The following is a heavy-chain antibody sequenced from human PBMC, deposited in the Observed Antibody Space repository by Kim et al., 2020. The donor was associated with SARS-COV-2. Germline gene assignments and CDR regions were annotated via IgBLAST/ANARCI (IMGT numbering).Heavy chain of an antibody. V-gene: IGHV3-7*03. CDR2: IKQDGSEK. J-gene: IGHJ4*02. D-gene: IGHD2-2*01. CDR1: GFTFSSYW. Sequence: GGSLRLSCAASGFTFSSYWMTWVRQAPGKGLEWVANIKQDGSEKNIADSVKGRFIISRDNAEKSLYLQMNSLRAEDTAVYYCAKVRGGILVGMYVYWGQG. CDR3: AKVRGGILVGMYVY.